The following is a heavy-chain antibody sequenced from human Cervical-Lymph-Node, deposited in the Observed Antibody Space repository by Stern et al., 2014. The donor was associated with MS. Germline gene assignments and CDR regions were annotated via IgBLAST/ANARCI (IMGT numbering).Heavy chain of an antibody. Sequence: VQLVQSGPGLVQASQTLSLTCTVTGASISSGGYYWSWIRQFPGKGLEWVGYIYYSGNTYYNPSLKTRVSISADTSKNQFSLRLSSVTAADTAVYFCARVGLLSVTPNDFDYWGQGTLVTVSS. D-gene: IGHD3-10*01. CDR1: GASISSGGYY. V-gene: IGHV4-31*03. CDR3: ARVGLLSVTPNDFDY. CDR2: IYYSGNT. J-gene: IGHJ4*02.